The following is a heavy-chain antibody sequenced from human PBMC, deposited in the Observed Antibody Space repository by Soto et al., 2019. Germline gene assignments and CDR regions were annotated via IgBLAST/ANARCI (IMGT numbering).Heavy chain of an antibody. V-gene: IGHV4-4*02. J-gene: IGHJ4*02. Sequence: SETLSLTCAVSGVSISSGNWWTWVRQSPQRGLEYIGEIFHDGTANYYPSFERRVAISVDTSKNQFSLKLTSVTAADTAIYFCARLVYDTRLNYMYFNFWGQGTLVTVSS. D-gene: IGHD3-10*01. CDR2: IFHDGTA. CDR1: GVSISSGNW. CDR3: ARLVYDTRLNYMYFNF.